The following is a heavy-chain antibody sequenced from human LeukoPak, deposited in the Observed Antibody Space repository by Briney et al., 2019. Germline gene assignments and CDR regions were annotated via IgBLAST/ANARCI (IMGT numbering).Heavy chain of an antibody. J-gene: IGHJ3*02. V-gene: IGHV3-23*01. CDR3: AQGKGTGTLFITFEI. Sequence: GGSLRLSCAASGFPFSDYAMSWVRQAPGKGLEWVSTISATGMSTYYADSVKGRFTISRDNSKNIFYLRMNSLRADDTALYYCAQGKGTGTLFITFEIWGQGTMVTVSS. CDR2: ISATGMST. D-gene: IGHD2-21*01. CDR1: GFPFSDYA.